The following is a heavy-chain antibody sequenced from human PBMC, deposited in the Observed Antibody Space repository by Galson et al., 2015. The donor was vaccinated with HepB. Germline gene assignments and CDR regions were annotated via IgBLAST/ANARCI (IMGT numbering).Heavy chain of an antibody. CDR1: GFTFSSYA. V-gene: IGHV3-23*01. Sequence: SLRLSCAASGFTFSSYAMNWVRQAPGKGLEWVSAISGSGGTTYYADSVKGRFTISRDNSKNTLYLQMNSLRAEDTAVYYCAKDRRSSSSADGWFDPWGQGTLVTVSS. CDR3: AKDRRSSSSADGWFDP. D-gene: IGHD6-6*01. J-gene: IGHJ5*02. CDR2: ISGSGGTT.